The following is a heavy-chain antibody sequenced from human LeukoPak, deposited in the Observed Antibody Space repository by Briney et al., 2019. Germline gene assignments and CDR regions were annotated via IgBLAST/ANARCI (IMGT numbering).Heavy chain of an antibody. CDR1: GFTFSNYA. CDR3: AKGDSSGWPYYFDY. CDR2: ISANTGRT. D-gene: IGHD6-19*01. V-gene: IGHV3-23*01. Sequence: GGSLRLSCTASGFTFSNYAMTWVRQAPGKGLEWVSAISANTGRTYYADSVKGRFAVSRDNSKNTLYLQVSSLRVADTAVYYCAKGDSSGWPYYFDYWGQGALVTVSS. J-gene: IGHJ4*02.